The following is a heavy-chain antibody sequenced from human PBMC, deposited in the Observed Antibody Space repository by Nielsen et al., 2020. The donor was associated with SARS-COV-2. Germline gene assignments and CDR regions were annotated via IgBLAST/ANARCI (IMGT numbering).Heavy chain of an antibody. D-gene: IGHD3-10*01. CDR2: INHSGST. CDR3: ARVSESGSYSRFCMDV. Sequence: SETLSLTCAVYGGSFSGYYWSWIRQPPGKGLEWIGEINHSGSTNYNPSLKSRVTISVDTSKNQFSLKLSSVTAADTAVYYYARVSESGSYSRFCMDVWGQGTTVTVSS. J-gene: IGHJ6*02. V-gene: IGHV4-34*01. CDR1: GGSFSGYY.